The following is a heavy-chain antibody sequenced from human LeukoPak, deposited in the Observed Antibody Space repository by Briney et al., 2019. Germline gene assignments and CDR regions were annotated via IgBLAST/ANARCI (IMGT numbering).Heavy chain of an antibody. V-gene: IGHV3-7*01. CDR3: AKDRGWNCFDS. D-gene: IGHD3-22*01. CDR2: IREDGSEK. CDR1: GFTFRSSW. Sequence: GGSLRLSCAASGFTFRSSWMSWVRQAPGKGLEWVANIREDGSEKYYADSVKGRFTISRDNVKSSLYLQMNSLRVGDTAVYYCAKDRGWNCFDSWGQGTLVIVSS. J-gene: IGHJ4*02.